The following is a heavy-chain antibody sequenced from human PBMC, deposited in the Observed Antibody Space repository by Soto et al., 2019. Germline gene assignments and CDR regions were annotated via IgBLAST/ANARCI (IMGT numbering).Heavy chain of an antibody. J-gene: IGHJ6*02. CDR2: INPNSGGA. D-gene: IGHD4-17*01. CDR1: GYTFTGYY. V-gene: IGHV1-2*04. Sequence: GASVKVSCKASGYTFTGYYMHWVRQAPGQGLEWMGWINPNSGGANYAQKFQGWVTMTRDTSISTAYMELSRLRSDDTAVYYCARGTHDYGGNLADCYYYGMDVWGQGTTVTVSS. CDR3: ARGTHDYGGNLADCYYYGMDV.